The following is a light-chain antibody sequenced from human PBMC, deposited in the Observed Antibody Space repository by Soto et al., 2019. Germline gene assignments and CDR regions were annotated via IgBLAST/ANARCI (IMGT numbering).Light chain of an antibody. CDR2: GVT. CDR3: SSYTTSSTYV. V-gene: IGLV2-14*03. Sequence: QSVLTQPASVSGSPGQSITISCTGTSSDVGGYNYVSWYQQHPGKASKLIIYGVTNRPSGVSNRFSASKSGNTASLAISGLQAEDEADYYCSSYTTSSTYVFGTGTKVTVL. J-gene: IGLJ1*01. CDR1: SSDVGGYNY.